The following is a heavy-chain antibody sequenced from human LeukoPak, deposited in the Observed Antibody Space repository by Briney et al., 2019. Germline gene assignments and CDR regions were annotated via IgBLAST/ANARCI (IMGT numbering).Heavy chain of an antibody. CDR1: GFTFSIYA. CDR3: ASSSTVRGTYDY. Sequence: GGSLRLSCAASGFTFSIYAMHGVRQAPGKGLEYVAAISSNGGSTYYANSVKGRFTISRDNSKNTLYLQMNNLRAEDTAVYFCASSSTVRGTYDYWGQGTLVTVSS. CDR2: ISSNGGST. D-gene: IGHD3-10*01. V-gene: IGHV3-64*01. J-gene: IGHJ4*02.